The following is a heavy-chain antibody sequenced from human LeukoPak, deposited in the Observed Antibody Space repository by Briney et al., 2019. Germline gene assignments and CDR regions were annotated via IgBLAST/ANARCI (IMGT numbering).Heavy chain of an antibody. CDR1: GGSVSSGSYY. Sequence: SETLPLTCTVSGGSVSSGSYYWNWIRQPPGKGLEWIGSIYYSGSTNYNPSLKSRVTISIDTSKNQFSLKLSSVTAADTAVYFCAKKESGLYGVDVWGQGTTVTVSS. V-gene: IGHV4-61*01. J-gene: IGHJ6*02. CDR3: AKKESGLYGVDV. CDR2: IYYSGST.